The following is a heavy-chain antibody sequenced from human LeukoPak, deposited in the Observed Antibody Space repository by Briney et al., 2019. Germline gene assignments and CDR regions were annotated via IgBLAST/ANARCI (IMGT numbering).Heavy chain of an antibody. J-gene: IGHJ4*02. V-gene: IGHV1-18*01. CDR3: ARDQVADRNRPYDMSDY. Sequence: GASVKVSCKASGYTFTSYGISWVRQAPGQGLEWVGWISAYNGNTNYAQKLQGRVTMTTDTSTSTAYMELRSLRSDDTAVYYCARDQVADRNRPYDMSDYWGQGTLVTVSS. D-gene: IGHD3-9*01. CDR2: ISAYNGNT. CDR1: GYTFTSYG.